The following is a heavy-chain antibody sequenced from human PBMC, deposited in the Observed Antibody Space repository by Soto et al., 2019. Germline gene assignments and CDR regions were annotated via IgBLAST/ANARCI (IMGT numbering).Heavy chain of an antibody. V-gene: IGHV4-59*01. CDR1: GASIRNYY. J-gene: IGHJ4*02. CDR2: SYYSGST. Sequence: QVHLQESGPGLVKPSETLSLTCTVSGASIRNYYWSWIRQPPGKGLEWIGFSYYSGSTNYNPSLHSLVTMSVDTSKNQFSLKLTSVTAADMAVYYCARDQNGSPHFDYWGQGILVTVSS. CDR3: ARDQNGSPHFDY. D-gene: IGHD1-26*01.